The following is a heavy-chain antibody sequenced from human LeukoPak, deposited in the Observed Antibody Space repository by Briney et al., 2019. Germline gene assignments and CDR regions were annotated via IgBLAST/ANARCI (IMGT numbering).Heavy chain of an antibody. Sequence: PSETLSLTCNVSGDSISSDYWSWIRQPPGKGLEWIGHIYYSGSTNYNPSLKSRVTISVDASKNQFSLKLSSVTAADTAVYYCARSRGWLQSHPLGYWGQGTLVTVSS. CDR3: ARSRGWLQSHPLGY. V-gene: IGHV4-59*12. CDR2: IYYSGST. J-gene: IGHJ4*02. D-gene: IGHD5-24*01. CDR1: GDSISSDY.